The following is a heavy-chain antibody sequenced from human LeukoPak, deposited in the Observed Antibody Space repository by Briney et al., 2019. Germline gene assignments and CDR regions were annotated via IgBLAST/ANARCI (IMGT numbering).Heavy chain of an antibody. CDR3: ARVRRVAMVSPVDY. Sequence: GGSLRLSCAASGFTFSSYWMHWVRQAPGKGLVWVSRINTDGSSTSYADSVKGRFTISRDNAKNTLYLQMNRLRAEDTAVYYCARVRRVAMVSPVDYWGQGTLVTVSS. D-gene: IGHD5-18*01. CDR2: INTDGSST. V-gene: IGHV3-74*01. J-gene: IGHJ4*02. CDR1: GFTFSSYW.